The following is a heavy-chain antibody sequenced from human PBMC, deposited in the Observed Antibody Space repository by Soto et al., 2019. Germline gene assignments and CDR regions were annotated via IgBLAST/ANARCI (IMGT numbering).Heavy chain of an antibody. CDR1: GGSFSGYY. CDR3: ATPGIAAAGRSGGWFDP. Sequence: KASETLSLTCAVYGGSFSGYYWSWIRQPPGKGLEWIGEINHSGSTNYNPSLKSRVTISVDTSKNQFSLKLSSVTAADTAVYYCATPGIAAAGRSGGWFDPWGQGTLVTVSS. V-gene: IGHV4-34*01. D-gene: IGHD6-13*01. CDR2: INHSGST. J-gene: IGHJ5*02.